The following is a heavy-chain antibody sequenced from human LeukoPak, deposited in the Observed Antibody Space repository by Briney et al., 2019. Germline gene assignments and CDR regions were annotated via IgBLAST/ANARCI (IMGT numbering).Heavy chain of an antibody. J-gene: IGHJ4*02. CDR1: GFTFSSYG. V-gene: IGHV3-33*06. CDR3: AKLGQGSSSVDY. CDR2: IWYDGSNK. Sequence: GGSLRLSXAASGFTFSSYGMHWVRQAPGKGLEWLAVIWYDGSNKYYADSVKGRFTISRDNSKNTLYLQMNSLRAEDTAVYYCAKLGQGSSSVDYWGQGTLVTVSS. D-gene: IGHD3-10*01.